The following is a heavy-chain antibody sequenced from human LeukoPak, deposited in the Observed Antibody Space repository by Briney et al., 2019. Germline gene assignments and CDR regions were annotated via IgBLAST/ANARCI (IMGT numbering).Heavy chain of an antibody. CDR1: GYTFADYY. CDR2: INPDNGGT. Sequence: ASVKVSCKASGYTFADYYMNWVRQAPGQGLEWMGWINPDNGGTNYAQKFRGRVIMTRDTSITTVYMELSGLRSDDTAIYYCARGDYNGSPKTVAAWGQGTLVTVSS. CDR3: ARGDYNGSPKTVAA. J-gene: IGHJ5*02. D-gene: IGHD3-10*01. V-gene: IGHV1-2*02.